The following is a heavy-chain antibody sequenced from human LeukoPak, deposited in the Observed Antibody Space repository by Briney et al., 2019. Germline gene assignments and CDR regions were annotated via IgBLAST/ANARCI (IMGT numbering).Heavy chain of an antibody. D-gene: IGHD1-1*01. Sequence: TGGSLRLSCAASGFTFSSYAMSWVRQAPGKGLEWVSAISGSGGSTYYADSVKGRFTISRDNSKNTLYLQMNSLRAEDTAVYYCAKGPRDWNYNYYYGMDVWGQGTTVTVSS. CDR3: AKGPRDWNYNYYYGMDV. CDR1: GFTFSSYA. CDR2: ISGSGGST. V-gene: IGHV3-23*01. J-gene: IGHJ6*02.